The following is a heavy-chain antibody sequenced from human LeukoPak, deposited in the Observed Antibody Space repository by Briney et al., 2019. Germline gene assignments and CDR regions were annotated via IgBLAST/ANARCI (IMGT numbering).Heavy chain of an antibody. D-gene: IGHD4-17*01. CDR3: ARVYGYYYYYMDV. V-gene: IGHV1-18*01. CDR2: INPDNENT. Sequence: GASVKVSCKASGYTFTSNVIIWVRQATEQWLQWMGWINPDNENTEYGQTFQGRLTMTTDTSTSTIFVELRSLRSDDTAVYYCARVYGYYYYYMDVWGEGTTVTVSS. J-gene: IGHJ6*03. CDR1: GYTFTSNV.